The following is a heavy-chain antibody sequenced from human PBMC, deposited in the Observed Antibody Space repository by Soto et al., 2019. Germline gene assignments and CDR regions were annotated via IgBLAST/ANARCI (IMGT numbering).Heavy chain of an antibody. J-gene: IGHJ4*02. CDR1: GGSISSYY. Sequence: SETLSLTCTVSGGSISSYYWSWIRQPPGKGLEWIGYIYYSGSTNYNPSLKSRVTISVDTSKNQLSLKLSSVTAADTAVYYCASTLAAAGRTFDYWGQGTLVTVSS. CDR3: ASTLAAAGRTFDY. V-gene: IGHV4-59*08. D-gene: IGHD6-13*01. CDR2: IYYSGST.